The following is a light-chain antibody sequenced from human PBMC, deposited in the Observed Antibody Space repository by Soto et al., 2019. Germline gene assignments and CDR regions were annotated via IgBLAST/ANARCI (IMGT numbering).Light chain of an antibody. CDR3: QQYGSSPRT. CDR2: GAS. CDR1: QSVSSSY. J-gene: IGKJ1*01. Sequence: IVLTQSPCTLSLSPGERATLSCSASQSVSSSYLAWYQQKPGQAPRLLIYGASSRATGIPDRFSGSGSGTDFTLTISRLEPEDFAVYYCQQYGSSPRTFGQGTKVDI. V-gene: IGKV3-20*01.